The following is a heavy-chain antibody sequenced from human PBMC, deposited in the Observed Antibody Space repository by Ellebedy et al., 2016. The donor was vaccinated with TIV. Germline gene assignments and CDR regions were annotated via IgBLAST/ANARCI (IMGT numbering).Heavy chain of an antibody. J-gene: IGHJ6*02. V-gene: IGHV4-39*07. Sequence: SETLSLXCAVSGGSINKSGYYLAWIRQPPGKGLEWIGNIHYTGSTYYDLSLESRVTISVDTSRNKFSLELSSVTAADTAVYYCVSRGTVALHGMGVWGQGTTVTVSS. CDR3: VSRGTVALHGMGV. CDR2: IHYTGST. CDR1: GGSINKSGYY. D-gene: IGHD6-19*01.